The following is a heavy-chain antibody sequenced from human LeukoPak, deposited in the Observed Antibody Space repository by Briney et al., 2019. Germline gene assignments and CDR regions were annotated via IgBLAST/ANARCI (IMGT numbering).Heavy chain of an antibody. CDR3: ARVRYGYVWGSPPAFDL. D-gene: IGHD3-16*01. CDR2: MKFNSGKR. V-gene: IGHV1-8*03. CDR1: EHSVTYYD. Sequence: ASVKVSCKSSEHSVTYYDINWVRQGTGQGQERKGWMKFNSGKRGNVKRFQERVTITRKTSIRKEYMEMSRLRAEEAAGYYCARVRYGYVWGSPPAFDLWGQGTMVTASS. J-gene: IGHJ3*01.